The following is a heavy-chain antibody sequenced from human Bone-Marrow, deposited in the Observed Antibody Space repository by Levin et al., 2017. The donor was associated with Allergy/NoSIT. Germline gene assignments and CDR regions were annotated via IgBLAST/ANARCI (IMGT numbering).Heavy chain of an antibody. CDR1: EFTFGSYW. CDR3: ARHVYYTFDL. V-gene: IGHV3-7*01. Sequence: GESLKISCAASEFTFGSYWMSWVRQAPGKGLELVANIKQDGSRINYVDSVKGRFTVSRDNAKNSMDLQMNGLRAEDTAIYYCARHVYYTFDLWGQGTMVTVSS. CDR2: IKQDGSRI. D-gene: IGHD2-8*01. J-gene: IGHJ3*01.